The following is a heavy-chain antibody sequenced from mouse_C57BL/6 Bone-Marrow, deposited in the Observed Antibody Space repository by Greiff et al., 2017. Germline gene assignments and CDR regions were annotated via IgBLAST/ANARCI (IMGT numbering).Heavy chain of an antibody. CDR3: AKEGNYDYIYYFDY. Sequence: EVQLVESGPGLVKPSQSLSLTCSVTGYSITSGYYWNWIRQFPGNKLEWMGYISYDGSNNYNPSLKNRISITRDTSKNQFFLKLNSVTTEDTATYYCAKEGNYDYIYYFDYWGQGTTLTVSS. J-gene: IGHJ2*01. CDR2: ISYDGSN. CDR1: GYSITSGYY. V-gene: IGHV3-6*01. D-gene: IGHD2-4*01.